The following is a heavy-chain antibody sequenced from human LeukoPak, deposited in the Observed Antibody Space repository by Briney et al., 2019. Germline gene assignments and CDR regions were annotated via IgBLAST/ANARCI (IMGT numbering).Heavy chain of an antibody. CDR2: MNPNSGNT. Sequence: EASVKVSCKASGYTFTSYAMHWVRQAPGQRLEWMGWMNPNSGNTGYAQKFQGRVTMTRNTSISTAYMELSSLRSEDTAVYYCGVQYYYGSGYGMDVWGQGTTVTVSS. CDR3: GVQYYYGSGYGMDV. CDR1: GYTFTSYA. V-gene: IGHV1-8*02. D-gene: IGHD3-10*01. J-gene: IGHJ6*02.